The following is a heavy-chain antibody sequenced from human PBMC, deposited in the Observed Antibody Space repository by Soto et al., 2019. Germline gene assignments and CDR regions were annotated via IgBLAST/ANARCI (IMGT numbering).Heavy chain of an antibody. J-gene: IGHJ6*02. CDR1: GFTFTTYA. CDR3: ARQAPNAGSTV. D-gene: IGHD2-2*01. V-gene: IGHV3-23*01. CDR2: VSGGGGST. Sequence: EVQLLESGGGLVQPGGSLRLSCAASGFTFTTYAMNWVRQAPGKGLEWVSTVSGGGGSTYHADSVKDRFTVPRDNSKNTLYLQMNSLRTEDTAVYYCARQAPNAGSTVWGQGTTVTVSS.